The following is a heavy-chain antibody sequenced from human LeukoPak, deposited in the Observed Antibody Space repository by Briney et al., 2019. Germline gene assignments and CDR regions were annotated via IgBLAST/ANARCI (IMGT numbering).Heavy chain of an antibody. Sequence: ASVKVSCKASGDTFSSYAISWVRQAPGQGLWWMGRIIPIIGIANYAQKFKGRVTITADKSKSTAYMELSSLRSEDTAVYYCATYGSDILSGYSFDYWGQGTLVTVSS. CDR1: GDTFSSYA. J-gene: IGHJ4*02. CDR2: IIPIIGIA. D-gene: IGHD3-9*01. V-gene: IGHV1-69*04. CDR3: ATYGSDILSGYSFDY.